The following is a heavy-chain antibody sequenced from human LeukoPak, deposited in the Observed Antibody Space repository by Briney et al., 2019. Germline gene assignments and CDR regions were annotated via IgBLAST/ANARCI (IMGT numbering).Heavy chain of an antibody. V-gene: IGHV1-18*01. CDR3: AREGVYATFGVYYYYGMDV. CDR1: GYTFTSYG. CDR2: ISAYNGNT. J-gene: IGHJ6*02. D-gene: IGHD2-8*01. Sequence: ASVKVSCKASGYTFTSYGISWVRQAPGQGLEWMGWISAYNGNTNYAQKLQGRVTMTTDTSTSTAYMELRSLRSDDTAVYYCAREGVYATFGVYYYYGMDVWGQGTTVTVSS.